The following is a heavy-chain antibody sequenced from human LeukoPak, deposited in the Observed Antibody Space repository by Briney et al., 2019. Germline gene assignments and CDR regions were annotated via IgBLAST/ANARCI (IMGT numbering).Heavy chain of an antibody. D-gene: IGHD2-15*01. CDR2: ITSSGEST. Sequence: GGSLRLSCAASGFTFSNYTTSWVRQAPGKGLEWVSGITSSGESTNYADSVKGRFTISRDNSKNTLYLQMNSLRAEDTAVYFCAKGSLRGGTCYFDYWGQGTLVTVSS. CDR1: GFTFSNYT. CDR3: AKGSLRGGTCYFDY. V-gene: IGHV3-23*01. J-gene: IGHJ4*02.